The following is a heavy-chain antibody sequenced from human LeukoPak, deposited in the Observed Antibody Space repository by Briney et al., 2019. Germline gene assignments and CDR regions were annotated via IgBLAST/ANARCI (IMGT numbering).Heavy chain of an antibody. D-gene: IGHD1-7*01. CDR3: ARRSGFGTTAPFDF. CDR1: GYPFSGFY. CDR2: INPNSGGT. J-gene: IGHJ4*02. Sequence: WASVKVSCKTSGYPFSGFYTHWVRQAPGQGLEWMGWINPNSGGTNYAQKYQGRVPMTRDTSTSTAYMELSRLRSDDTAVYYCARRSGFGTTAPFDFWGQGTLVTVSS. V-gene: IGHV1-2*02.